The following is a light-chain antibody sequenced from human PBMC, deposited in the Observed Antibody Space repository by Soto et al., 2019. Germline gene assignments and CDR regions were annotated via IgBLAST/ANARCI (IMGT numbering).Light chain of an antibody. V-gene: IGKV1-39*01. CDR3: QQTYSSLWT. Sequence: DIQMTQSPSSLSASVGDRVTITCRASQSITNLLNWYQHKPGQAPKLLIYGTSSLLTGVPSRFSGSGSGTDFTLTISGLQLEDLATYYCQQTYSSLWTFGQGT. CDR1: QSITNL. J-gene: IGKJ1*01. CDR2: GTS.